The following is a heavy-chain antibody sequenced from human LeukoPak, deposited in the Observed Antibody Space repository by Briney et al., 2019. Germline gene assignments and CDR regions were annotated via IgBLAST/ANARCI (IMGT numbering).Heavy chain of an antibody. Sequence: GASVKVSCKASGYTFTSYGISWVRQAPGQGLEWMGWISAYNGNTNYAQKLQGRVTMTTDTSTSTAHMELRSLRSDDTAVYYCARDRSITMVRGVMTPFYWGQGTLVTVSS. CDR2: ISAYNGNT. CDR1: GYTFTSYG. V-gene: IGHV1-18*01. D-gene: IGHD3-10*01. J-gene: IGHJ4*02. CDR3: ARDRSITMVRGVMTPFY.